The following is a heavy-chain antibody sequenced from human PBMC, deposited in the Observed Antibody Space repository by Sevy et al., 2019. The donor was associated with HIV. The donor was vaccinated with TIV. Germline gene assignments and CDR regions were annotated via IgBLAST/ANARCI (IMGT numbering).Heavy chain of an antibody. Sequence: GGSLRLSCAASTFTFSSYSMHWVRQAPGKGLEWVSYISSSSGTRYYADSVKGRFTISRDNAKNSLFLQMNSLRDEDTAVYYCASRGYCGGGSCYSGPKDYWGQGTLVTVSS. CDR1: TFTFSSYS. CDR2: ISSSSGTR. J-gene: IGHJ4*02. V-gene: IGHV3-48*02. D-gene: IGHD2-15*01. CDR3: ASRGYCGGGSCYSGPKDY.